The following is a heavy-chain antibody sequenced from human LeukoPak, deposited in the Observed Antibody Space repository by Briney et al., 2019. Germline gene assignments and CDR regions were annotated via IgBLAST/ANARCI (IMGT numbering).Heavy chain of an antibody. D-gene: IGHD6-19*01. CDR2: INEDGSNK. Sequence: GGSLRLSCTASGFSFSNHNMRWIRQAPGEGLKWVANINEDGSNKWHLGSVKGRFTVSRDNARNSLYLQMNSLRVEDTAVYYCTRVIVAVPGYFDYFDFWGQGVLVTVSS. CDR1: GFSFSNHN. V-gene: IGHV3-7*01. J-gene: IGHJ4*02. CDR3: TRVIVAVPGYFDYFDF.